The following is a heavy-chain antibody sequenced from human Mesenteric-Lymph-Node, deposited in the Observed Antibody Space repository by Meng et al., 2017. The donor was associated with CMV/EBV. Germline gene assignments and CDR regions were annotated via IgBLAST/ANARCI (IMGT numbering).Heavy chain of an antibody. V-gene: IGHV1-18*01. J-gene: IGHJ4*02. CDR3: ARVGPPYGPGITVPGNPFFDH. CDR1: GYTFTKYA. Sequence: ASVKVSCKASGYTFTKYAVSWVRLAPGQGLEWMGWISAFNGIPNYAPKFQGRVTMTADKSTTTSYMELRSLTSDDTAVYYCARVGPPYGPGITVPGNPFFDHWGQGALVTVSS. D-gene: IGHD6-19*01. CDR2: ISAFNGIP.